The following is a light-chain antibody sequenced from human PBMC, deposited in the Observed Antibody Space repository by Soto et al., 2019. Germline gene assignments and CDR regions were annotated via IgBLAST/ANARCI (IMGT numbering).Light chain of an antibody. CDR2: EVS. Sequence: QSVLTQPASVSGSPGQSITISCTGTSSDVGGYNYVSWSQQHPGKAPKLIIYEVSNRPSGVSNRFSGSKSGNTASLTISGLQAEDEADYYCSSYTTTETYVFGTGTKVTVL. CDR3: SSYTTTETYV. V-gene: IGLV2-14*01. CDR1: SSDVGGYNY. J-gene: IGLJ1*01.